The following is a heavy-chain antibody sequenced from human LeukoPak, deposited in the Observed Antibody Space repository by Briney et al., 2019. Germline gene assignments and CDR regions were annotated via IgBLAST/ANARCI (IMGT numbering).Heavy chain of an antibody. J-gene: IGHJ4*02. V-gene: IGHV3-15*01. Sequence: PGGSLRLSCAVAGLTFSNAWMSWVRHAPGKGLEGDGRIKSKTERGTTDYAAPVKGRLTISRDDSKNTLYLQMNSLKTEDTAVYYCIPLLLGEWTWGQGTLVTVSS. D-gene: IGHD3-22*01. CDR1: GLTFSNAW. CDR3: IPLLLGEWT. CDR2: IKSKTERGTT.